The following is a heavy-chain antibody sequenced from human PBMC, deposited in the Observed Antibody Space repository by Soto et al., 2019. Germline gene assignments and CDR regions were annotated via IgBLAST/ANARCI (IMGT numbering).Heavy chain of an antibody. CDR2: ISWNSGSI. Sequence: EVQLVESGGGLVQPGRSLRLSCAASGFTFDDYAMHWVRQAPGKGLEWVSGISWNSGSIGYADSVKGRFTISRDNAKNSLYLQMNSLRAEDTALYYCAKAPSRSGWYTSFDYWGQGTLVTVSS. CDR3: AKAPSRSGWYTSFDY. CDR1: GFTFDDYA. D-gene: IGHD6-19*01. J-gene: IGHJ4*02. V-gene: IGHV3-9*01.